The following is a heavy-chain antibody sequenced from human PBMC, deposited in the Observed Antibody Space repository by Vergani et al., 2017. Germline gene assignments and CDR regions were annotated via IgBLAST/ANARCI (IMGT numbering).Heavy chain of an antibody. D-gene: IGHD3-22*01. V-gene: IGHV3-21*01. CDR3: AGDSFSSGSLYYFDY. CDR1: GFTFSSYS. CDR2: ISSSSSYI. Sequence: EVQLVESGGGLVKPGGSLRLSCAASGFTFSSYSMNWVRQAPGKGLEWVSSISSSSSYIYYADTVKGRFTISRDNAKNSLYLHMNSLRAEDTAVYYCAGDSFSSGSLYYFDYWGQGSLVTVSS. J-gene: IGHJ4*02.